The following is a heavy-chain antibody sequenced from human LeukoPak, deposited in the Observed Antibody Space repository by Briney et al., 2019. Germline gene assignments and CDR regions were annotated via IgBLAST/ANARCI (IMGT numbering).Heavy chain of an antibody. CDR1: GFTFSSYE. Sequence: GGSLRLSCAASGFTFSSYEMNRVRQAPGKGLEWVSYISSSGSTIYYADSVKGRFTISRDNAKNSLYLQMNSLRAEDTAVYYCARDKNVAFDIWGQGTMVTVSS. D-gene: IGHD2/OR15-2a*01. CDR2: ISSSGSTI. V-gene: IGHV3-48*03. J-gene: IGHJ3*02. CDR3: ARDKNVAFDI.